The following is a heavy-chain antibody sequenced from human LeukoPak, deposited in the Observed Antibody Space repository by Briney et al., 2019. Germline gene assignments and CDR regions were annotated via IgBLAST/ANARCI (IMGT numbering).Heavy chain of an antibody. V-gene: IGHV4-4*08. CDR3: ARAIVVVVTAPPYWYFDL. CDR1: GGSISSYY. J-gene: IGHJ2*01. CDR2: IYNFGST. Sequence: SETLSLTCTVSGGSISSYYWSWIRQSPGKGLEWVGHIYNFGSTNYNPSLKSRVTISVDTSKNQFSLKLSSVTAADTAVYYCARAIVVVVTAPPYWYFDLWGRGTLVTVSP. D-gene: IGHD2-21*02.